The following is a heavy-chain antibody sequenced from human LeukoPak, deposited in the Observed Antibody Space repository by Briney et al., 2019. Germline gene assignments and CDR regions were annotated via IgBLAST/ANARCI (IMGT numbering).Heavy chain of an antibody. CDR2: ISSSSSYT. CDR1: GFTFSDYC. V-gene: IGHV3-11*05. Sequence: PGGSLRLSCAASGFTFSDYCMSWIRQAPGKGLEWVSYISSSSSYTNYADSVKGRFTISRDNAKNSLYLQMNSLRAEDTAVYYCARDRVRVTTVFTWEVYYYGMDVWGQGTTVTVSS. D-gene: IGHD4-17*01. J-gene: IGHJ6*02. CDR3: ARDRVRVTTVFTWEVYYYGMDV.